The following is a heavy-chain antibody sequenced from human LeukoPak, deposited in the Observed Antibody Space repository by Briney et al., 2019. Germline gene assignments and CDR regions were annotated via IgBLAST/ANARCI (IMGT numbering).Heavy chain of an antibody. Sequence: GESLKISCAASGFSFSDHPMHWVRQAPGKGLECVSAISGNGDRTYYGKSVTGRFTISRDNSRNTLYLQMDSLRAEDTAVYYCARENPAGGYDYWGQGTLVTVSS. CDR1: GFSFSDHP. CDR3: ARENPAGGYDY. D-gene: IGHD5-12*01. J-gene: IGHJ4*02. CDR2: ISGNGDRT. V-gene: IGHV3-64*01.